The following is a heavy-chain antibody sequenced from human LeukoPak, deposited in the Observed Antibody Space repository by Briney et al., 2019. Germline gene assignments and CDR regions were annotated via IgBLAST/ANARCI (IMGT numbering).Heavy chain of an antibody. V-gene: IGHV3-74*01. CDR3: VRGNDYGGPHY. Sequence: GGSLRLSCAVSGFTFSSYWMHWVRQAPGEGLVWVSRIDRDGSRINYADSVKGRFTISRDNGKNTLFLQMNSLRAEDAAVYYCVRGNDYGGPHYWGQGTLVTVSS. CDR1: GFTFSSYW. CDR2: IDRDGSRI. D-gene: IGHD4-23*01. J-gene: IGHJ4*02.